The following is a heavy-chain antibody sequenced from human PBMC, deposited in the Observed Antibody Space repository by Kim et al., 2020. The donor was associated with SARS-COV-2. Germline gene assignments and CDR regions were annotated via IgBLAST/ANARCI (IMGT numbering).Heavy chain of an antibody. V-gene: IGHV1-46*01. Sequence: ASVKVSCKASGYTFTSYYMHWVRQAPGQGLEWMGIINPSGGSTSYAQKFQGRVTMTRDTSTSTVYMELSSLRSEDTAVYYCARLGGGSGLHRYFDYWGQGTLVTVSS. CDR2: INPSGGST. D-gene: IGHD6-19*01. J-gene: IGHJ4*02. CDR3: ARLGGGSGLHRYFDY. CDR1: GYTFTSYY.